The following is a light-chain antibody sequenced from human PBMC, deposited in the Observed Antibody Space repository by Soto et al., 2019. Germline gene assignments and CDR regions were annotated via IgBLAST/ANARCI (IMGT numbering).Light chain of an antibody. V-gene: IGKV3-15*01. CDR1: QSVSSY. CDR3: QQYNNWPPYT. Sequence: EIVMTQSPATLSVSPGERATLSCRASQSVSSYLAWYQQKPGQVPRLLIYDVSTRATGIPARFSGSGSGTELTLTISSLQSEDFAVYYCQQYNNWPPYTFGQGTKLEIK. J-gene: IGKJ2*01. CDR2: DVS.